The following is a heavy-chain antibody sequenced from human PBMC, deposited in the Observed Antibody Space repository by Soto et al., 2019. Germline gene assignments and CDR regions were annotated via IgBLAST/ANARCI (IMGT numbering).Heavy chain of an antibody. Sequence: SGPTLVNPTQTLTLTCTFSGFSLSTSGMCVSWIRQPPGKALEWLALIDWDDDKYYSTSLKTRLTISKDTSKNQVVLTMTNMDPVNTATYDCARAPRYHTIFGVANYYYGMDVWGQGTTVTVSS. CDR2: IDWDDDK. J-gene: IGHJ6*02. D-gene: IGHD3-3*01. V-gene: IGHV2-70*01. CDR3: ARAPRYHTIFGVANYYYGMDV. CDR1: GFSLSTSGMC.